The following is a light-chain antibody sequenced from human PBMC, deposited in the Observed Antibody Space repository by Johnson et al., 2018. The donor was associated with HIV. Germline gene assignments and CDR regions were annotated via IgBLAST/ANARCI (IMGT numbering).Light chain of an antibody. V-gene: IGLV1-51*01. J-gene: IGLJ1*01. CDR3: GTWDTSLNAYV. CDR1: SSNIGNNY. CDR2: DND. Sequence: QSVLTQPPSVSAAPGQKVTISCSGSSSNIGNNYVSWYQQLPGTAPKLLIYDNDWRPSGIPDRFSGSKSATSATLGITALQTRDEADYYCGTWDTSLNAYVFGTGTKVTVL.